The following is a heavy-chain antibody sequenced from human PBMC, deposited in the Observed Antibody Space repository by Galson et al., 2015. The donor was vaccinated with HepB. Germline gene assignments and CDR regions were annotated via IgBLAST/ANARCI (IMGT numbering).Heavy chain of an antibody. CDR1: GFTFSSYR. Sequence: SLRLSCAASGFTFSSYRMNWVRQAPGRGLEWVSSISSSSSYKYYADSVKGRFSISRDNAKNSLYLQMNSLRAEDTAVYYCARIVGATLQRLYHFDYWGQGTLVTVSS. CDR2: ISSSSSYK. CDR3: ARIVGATLQRLYHFDY. V-gene: IGHV3-21*01. J-gene: IGHJ4*02. D-gene: IGHD1-26*01.